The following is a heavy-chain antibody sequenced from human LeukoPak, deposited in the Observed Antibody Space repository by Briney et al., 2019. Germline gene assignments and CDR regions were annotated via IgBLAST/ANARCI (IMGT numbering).Heavy chain of an antibody. D-gene: IGHD3-3*01. CDR1: GFTFSSYS. J-gene: IGHJ4*02. Sequence: GGSLRLSCAASGFTFSSYSMSWVRQAPGKGLEWVSAISGSGGSTYYADSVKGRFTISRDNSKNTLYLQMNSLRAEDTAVYYCASLRFLEWLLYWGQGTLVTVSS. CDR2: ISGSGGST. V-gene: IGHV3-23*01. CDR3: ASLRFLEWLLY.